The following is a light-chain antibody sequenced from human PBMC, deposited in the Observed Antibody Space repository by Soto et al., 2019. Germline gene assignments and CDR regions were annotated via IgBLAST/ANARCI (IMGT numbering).Light chain of an antibody. CDR2: EVY. CDR1: SSDVGGYNY. Sequence: QSALTQPPSASGSPGQSVTISCTGTSSDVGGYNYVSWYQQHPGKAPKLMIYEVYKRPLGVPDRFSGSKSGNTASLTVSGLQAEDEADYYCSSYAGSNNYVVFGGGTQLTVL. V-gene: IGLV2-8*01. CDR3: SSYAGSNNYVV. J-gene: IGLJ2*01.